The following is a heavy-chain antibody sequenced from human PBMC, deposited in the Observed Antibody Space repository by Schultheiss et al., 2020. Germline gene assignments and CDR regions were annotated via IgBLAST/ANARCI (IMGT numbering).Heavy chain of an antibody. V-gene: IGHV3-33*01. Sequence: GESLKISCAASGFTFSSYGMHWVRQAPGKGLEWVAVIWYDGSNKYYADSVKGRFTISRDNSKNTLYLQMNSLRAEDTAVYYCARGDTAFDYYGMDVWGKGTTVTGSS. CDR3: ARGDTAFDYYGMDV. D-gene: IGHD5-18*01. CDR2: IWYDGSNK. CDR1: GFTFSSYG. J-gene: IGHJ6*04.